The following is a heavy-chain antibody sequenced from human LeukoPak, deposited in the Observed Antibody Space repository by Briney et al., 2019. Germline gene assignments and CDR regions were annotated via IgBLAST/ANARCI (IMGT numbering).Heavy chain of an antibody. CDR2: IYSGGTT. J-gene: IGHJ4*02. CDR1: GFTVSNNY. D-gene: IGHD3-9*01. V-gene: IGHV3-66*02. Sequence: GGSLRLSCAASGFTVSNNYLHWVRQAPGKGLEWVSVIYSGGTTYYANSVKGRFTISRDDSKNTLYLQMNSLRAEDTAAYYCAKGYYFDILSGYSSLDSWGQGTLVTVSS. CDR3: AKGYYFDILSGYSSLDS.